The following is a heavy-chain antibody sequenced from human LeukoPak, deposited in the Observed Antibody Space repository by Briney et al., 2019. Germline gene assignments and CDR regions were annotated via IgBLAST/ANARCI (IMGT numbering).Heavy chain of an antibody. Sequence: PSETLSLTCTVSGGSISSSSYYWGWIRQPPGKGLERIGSIYYSGSTYYNPSLKSRVTISVDTSKNQFSLKLSSVTAADTAVYYCARDTPSVRGVIRRFDYWGQGTLVTVSS. V-gene: IGHV4-39*07. CDR1: GGSISSSSYY. D-gene: IGHD3-10*01. CDR3: ARDTPSVRGVIRRFDY. CDR2: IYYSGST. J-gene: IGHJ4*02.